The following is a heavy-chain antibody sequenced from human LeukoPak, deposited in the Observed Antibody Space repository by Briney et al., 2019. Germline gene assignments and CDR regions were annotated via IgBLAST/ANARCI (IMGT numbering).Heavy chain of an antibody. CDR1: GGSISSYY. CDR2: FYYRGST. V-gene: IGHV4-59*01. D-gene: IGHD3-22*01. CDR3: AREYYYDSSGYPIYYYYYGMDV. Sequence: SETLSLTCTVSGGSISSYYWRWIRQPPGKGLEWLGYFYYRGSTNYNPSLKSRVTISVDTSKNQFSLKLSSVTAADTAVYYCAREYYYDSSGYPIYYYYYGMDVWGQGTTVTVSS. J-gene: IGHJ6*02.